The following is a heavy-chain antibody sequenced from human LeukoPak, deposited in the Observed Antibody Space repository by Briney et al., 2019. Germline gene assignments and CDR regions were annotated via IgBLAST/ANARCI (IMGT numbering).Heavy chain of an antibody. CDR1: GGSISSYY. CDR2: IYYSGST. V-gene: IGHV4-59*01. CDR3: ARVTLGRARLRFLEWLSYYYFDY. Sequence: SETLSLTCTVSGGSISSYYWSWIRQPPGKGLEWIGYIYYSGSTNSNPSLKRRGTISVNTSKHQFSLKLSSVTAAHTAVYYCARVTLGRARLRFLEWLSYYYFDYWGQGTLVTVSS. J-gene: IGHJ4*02. D-gene: IGHD3-3*01.